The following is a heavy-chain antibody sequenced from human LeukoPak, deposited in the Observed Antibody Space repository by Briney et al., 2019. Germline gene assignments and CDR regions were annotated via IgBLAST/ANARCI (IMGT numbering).Heavy chain of an antibody. CDR2: ISSNGGST. D-gene: IGHD3-10*01. Sequence: GGSLRLSCSASGFTFSRYAMHWGRQAPGRGLEYVSAISSNGGSTYYADSVKGRFTISRDNSKNTLYLQMSSLRAEATAVYYCVKDGSGSYYTYYFDYWGQGTLVTVSS. CDR1: GFTFSRYA. V-gene: IGHV3-64D*06. J-gene: IGHJ4*02. CDR3: VKDGSGSYYTYYFDY.